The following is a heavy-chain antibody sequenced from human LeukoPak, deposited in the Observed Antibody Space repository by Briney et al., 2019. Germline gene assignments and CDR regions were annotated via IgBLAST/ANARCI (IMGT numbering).Heavy chain of an antibody. CDR3: AREQSPPPWYYYDSSGYQTLDY. Sequence: PGGSLRLSCAASGFTFSSYGMHWVRPAPGKGLEWVAVIWYDGSNKYYADSVKGRFTISRDNSKNTLYLQMNSLRAEDTAVYYCAREQSPPPWYYYDSSGYQTLDYWGEGTLVTVSS. CDR2: IWYDGSNK. V-gene: IGHV3-33*01. J-gene: IGHJ4*02. CDR1: GFTFSSYG. D-gene: IGHD3-22*01.